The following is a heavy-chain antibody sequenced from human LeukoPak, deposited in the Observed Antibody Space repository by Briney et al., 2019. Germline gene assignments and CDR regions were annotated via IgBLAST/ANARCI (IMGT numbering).Heavy chain of an antibody. CDR3: ATTSRRFEGSRPFDP. CDR2: ISGSGGST. V-gene: IGHV3-23*01. J-gene: IGHJ5*02. Sequence: GGSLRLSCAASGFTFSSYAMSWVRQAPGKGLEWVSAISGSGGSTYYADSVKGRFTISRDNSKNTLYLQTNSLRAEDTAVYYCATTSRRFEGSRPFDPWGQGTLVTVSS. D-gene: IGHD3-16*01. CDR1: GFTFSSYA.